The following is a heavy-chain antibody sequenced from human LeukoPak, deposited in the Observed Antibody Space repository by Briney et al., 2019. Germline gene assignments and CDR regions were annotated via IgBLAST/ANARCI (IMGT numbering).Heavy chain of an antibody. J-gene: IGHJ3*02. Sequence: GESLKISCVASGYTFPTHWIAWVRQMPGKGLEWRGFIYPADSDTRYTPPFQGQVTISVDKSINTAYLQWHSLKASDSAMDYCARGTGPQQIRSFVIWGQGTMVTVSS. D-gene: IGHD3-10*01. V-gene: IGHV5-51*01. CDR3: ARGTGPQQIRSFVI. CDR2: IYPADSDT. CDR1: GYTFPTHW.